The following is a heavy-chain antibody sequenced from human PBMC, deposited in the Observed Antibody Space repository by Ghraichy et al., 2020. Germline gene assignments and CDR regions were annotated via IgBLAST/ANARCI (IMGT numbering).Heavy chain of an antibody. Sequence: GASLNISCAASGFPFSTYAMSWVRQAPGKGLEWVSGISGSGGGTNYADSVKGRFSISRDNSKNTLYLQMNSLRAEDTAVYYCAKGTMTIGRRQLDFWGQGTLVIVSS. CDR3: AKGTMTIGRRQLDF. CDR2: ISGSGGGT. V-gene: IGHV3-23*01. J-gene: IGHJ4*02. CDR1: GFPFSTYA. D-gene: IGHD4/OR15-4a*01.